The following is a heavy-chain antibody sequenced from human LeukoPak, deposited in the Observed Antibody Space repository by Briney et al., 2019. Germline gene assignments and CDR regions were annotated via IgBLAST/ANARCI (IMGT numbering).Heavy chain of an antibody. D-gene: IGHD2-2*01. V-gene: IGHV4-34*01. CDR2: INHSGST. CDR3: SRPGYYYYMDV. J-gene: IGHJ6*03. Sequence: SETLSLTCAVYGGSFSGYYWSWIRQPPGKGLERIGEINHSGSTNYNPSLKSRVTISVDTSKNQFSLKLSSVTAADTAVYYCSRPGYYYYMDVWGKGTTVTVSS. CDR1: GGSFSGYY.